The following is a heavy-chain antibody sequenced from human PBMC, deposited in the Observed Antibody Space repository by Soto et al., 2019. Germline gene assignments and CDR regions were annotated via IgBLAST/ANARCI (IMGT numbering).Heavy chain of an antibody. CDR3: ARAPDIVLIRAYYYYGMDV. D-gene: IGHD2-8*01. CDR1: GFTFSSYA. J-gene: IGHJ6*02. V-gene: IGHV3-30-3*01. Sequence: GGSLRLSCAASGFTFSSYAMHWVRQAPGKGLEWVAVISYDGSNKYYADSVKGRFTIPRDNSKNTLYVQMNSLRPEATAVYYCARAPDIVLIRAYYYYGMDVWGQGTTVTVSS. CDR2: ISYDGSNK.